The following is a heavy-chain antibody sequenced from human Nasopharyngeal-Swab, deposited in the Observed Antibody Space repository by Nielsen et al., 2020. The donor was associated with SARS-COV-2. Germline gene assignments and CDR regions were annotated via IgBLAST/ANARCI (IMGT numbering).Heavy chain of an antibody. CDR3: ARGNRNNWFDP. J-gene: IGHJ5*02. CDR2: INHSGST. V-gene: IGHV4-34*01. Sequence: SETLSLTCAVYGGSFSGYYWSWIRQPPGKGLEWIGEINHSGSTNYNPSLKSRVTISVDTSKNQFSLKLSSVTAADTAVYYCARGNRNNWFDPWGQGTLVTASS. CDR1: GGSFSGYY.